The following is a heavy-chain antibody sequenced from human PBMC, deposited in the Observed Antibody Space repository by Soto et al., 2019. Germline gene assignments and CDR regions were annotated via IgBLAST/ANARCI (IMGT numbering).Heavy chain of an antibody. V-gene: IGHV3-48*02. CDR3: ARDSDIYYGIDV. CDR1: GFTFSVHS. Sequence: GESRKISCAGSGFTFSVHSMNWVRLGPGKGLEWVSYISSTSSARYYADSVRGRFTISRDNVKYSLYLQMNSLTDEDTAVYYCARDSDIYYGIDVWGEGPTVTVSS. CDR2: ISSTSSAR. J-gene: IGHJ6*04. D-gene: IGHD3-9*01.